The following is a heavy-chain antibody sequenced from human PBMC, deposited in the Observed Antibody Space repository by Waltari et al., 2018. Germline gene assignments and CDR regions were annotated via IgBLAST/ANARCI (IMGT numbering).Heavy chain of an antibody. Sequence: QVQLQQWGAGLLKPSETLSITCAVYGGSFSGYYWSWIRQPPGKGLEWIGEINHSGSTNDNPSLKSRVTISVDTSKNQFSLKLSSVTAADTAVYYCARHPALGYCSGGSCYSGKHFDYWGQGTLVTVSS. J-gene: IGHJ4*02. CDR2: INHSGST. V-gene: IGHV4-34*01. CDR1: GGSFSGYY. D-gene: IGHD2-15*01. CDR3: ARHPALGYCSGGSCYSGKHFDY.